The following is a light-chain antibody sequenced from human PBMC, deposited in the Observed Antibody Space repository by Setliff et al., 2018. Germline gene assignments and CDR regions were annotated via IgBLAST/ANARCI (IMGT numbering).Light chain of an antibody. J-gene: IGLJ1*01. V-gene: IGLV2-14*03. CDR3: SSYTSSSTL. CDR1: SSDVGGYDF. Sequence: QSALTQPASVSGSPGQSITISCTGTSSDVGGYDFVSWYQQHPGKAPKLMIFDVLNRPSGVSDRLSGSKSGNTASLTITGLQAEDEADYYCSSYTSSSTLFGTGTKVTVL. CDR2: DVL.